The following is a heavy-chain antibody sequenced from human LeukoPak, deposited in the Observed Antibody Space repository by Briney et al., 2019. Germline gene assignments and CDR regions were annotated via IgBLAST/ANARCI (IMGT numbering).Heavy chain of an antibody. V-gene: IGHV3-30*02. J-gene: IGHJ3*02. CDR1: GFTFSSYG. Sequence: GGSLRLSCAASGFTFSSYGMHWVRQAPGKGLEWVAFIRYDGSNKYYADSVKGRFTISRDNSKNTLYLQMNSLRAEDTAVYYCASLWTYYDYVWGSYHDAFDIWGQGTMVTVSS. CDR3: ASLWTYYDYVWGSYHDAFDI. D-gene: IGHD3-16*02. CDR2: IRYDGSNK.